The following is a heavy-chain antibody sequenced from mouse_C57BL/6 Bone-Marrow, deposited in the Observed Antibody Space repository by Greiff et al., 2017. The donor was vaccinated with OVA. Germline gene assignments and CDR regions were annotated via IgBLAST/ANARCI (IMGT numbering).Heavy chain of an antibody. CDR1: GYTFTSYG. CDR3: ARGMITPAWFAY. CDR2: IYPRSGNT. J-gene: IGHJ3*01. V-gene: IGHV1-81*01. Sequence: QVQLQQSGAELARPGASVKLSCKASGYTFTSYGISWVKQRTGQSLEWIGEIYPRSGNTYYNEKFKGKATLTADKSSSTAYMELRSLTSEDSAVYFCARGMITPAWFAYWGQGTLVTVSA. D-gene: IGHD2-4*01.